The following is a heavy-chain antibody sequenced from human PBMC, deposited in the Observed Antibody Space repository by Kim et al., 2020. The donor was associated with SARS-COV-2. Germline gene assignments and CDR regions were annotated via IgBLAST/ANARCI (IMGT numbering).Heavy chain of an antibody. V-gene: IGHV4-4*02. CDR3: ARVVEVRGVIMGGWFDP. D-gene: IGHD3-10*01. CDR1: GGSISSSNW. Sequence: SETLSLTCAVSGGSISSSNWWSWVRQPPGKGLEWIGEIYHSGSTNYNPSLKSRVTISVDKSKNQFSLKLSSVTAADTAVYYCARVVEVRGVIMGGWFDPWGQGTLVTVSS. J-gene: IGHJ5*02. CDR2: IYHSGST.